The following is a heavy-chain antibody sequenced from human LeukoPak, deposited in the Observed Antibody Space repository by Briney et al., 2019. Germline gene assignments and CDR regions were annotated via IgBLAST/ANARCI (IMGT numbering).Heavy chain of an antibody. J-gene: IGHJ6*02. Sequence: PGGSLRLSCAASGFTVSSNYMSWVRQAPGKGLECVSVIYRGGSTYYADSVKGRFTISRDNSKNTLYLQMNSLRAEDTAVYYCARVSTVGYYYYGMDVWGQGTTVTVSS. CDR1: GFTVSSNY. CDR2: IYRGGST. D-gene: IGHD4-23*01. V-gene: IGHV3-66*02. CDR3: ARVSTVGYYYYGMDV.